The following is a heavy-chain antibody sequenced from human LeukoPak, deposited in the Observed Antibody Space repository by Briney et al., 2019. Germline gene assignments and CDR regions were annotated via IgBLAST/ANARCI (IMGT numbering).Heavy chain of an antibody. CDR3: AKTLATVTRHI. CDR1: GFSFSTYG. D-gene: IGHD4-17*01. Sequence: GGSLRLSCAASGFSFSTYGMHWVRQAPGKGLEWVAFIRYNGTTKYYADSVKGRFTISSANYKNMLYQQMNSLRVEDTAIYYCAKTLATVTRHIWGQGTMVTVSS. V-gene: IGHV3-30*02. CDR2: IRYNGTTK. J-gene: IGHJ3*02.